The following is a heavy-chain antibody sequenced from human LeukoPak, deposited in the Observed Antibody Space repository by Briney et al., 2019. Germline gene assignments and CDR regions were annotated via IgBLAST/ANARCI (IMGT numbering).Heavy chain of an antibody. J-gene: IGHJ4*02. CDR3: AKGDWNWYYFDY. Sequence: GGSQRLSCAASGFTFSSYAMSWVRQAPGKGLEWVSAISGSGGSTYYADSVKGRFTISRDNSKNTLYLQMNSLRAEDTAVYYCAKGDWNWYYFDYWGQGTLVTVSS. V-gene: IGHV3-23*01. CDR2: ISGSGGST. CDR1: GFTFSSYA. D-gene: IGHD1-7*01.